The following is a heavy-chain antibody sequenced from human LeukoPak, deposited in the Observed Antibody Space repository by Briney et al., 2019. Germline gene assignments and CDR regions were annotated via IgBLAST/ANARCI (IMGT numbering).Heavy chain of an antibody. J-gene: IGHJ4*02. CDR3: ATSLVAAMNT. CDR2: IKHDGSDK. V-gene: IGHV3-7*01. Sequence: PGGSLRLSCEASGFTFSTYWMTWVRQAPGKGLEWLANIKHDGSDKYYAASVKGRFTISRDNARNSLYLQMNSLRAEDTAVYYCATSLVAAMNTGGQGILVTVSS. CDR1: GFTFSTYW. D-gene: IGHD5-18*01.